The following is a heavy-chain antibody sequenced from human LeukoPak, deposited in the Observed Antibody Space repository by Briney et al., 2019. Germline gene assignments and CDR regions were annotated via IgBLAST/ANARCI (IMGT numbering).Heavy chain of an antibody. V-gene: IGHV3-7*01. CDR2: IKQDGSEK. CDR3: ARACSSTSCYMYYFDY. Sequence: GGSLRLSCAASGFTFSSYWMSWVRQAPGKGLEWVANIKQDGSEKYYVDSVKCRFTISRDNAKNLLYLQMNSLRAEDTAVYYCARACSSTSCYMYYFDYWGQGTLVTVSS. CDR1: GFTFSSYW. D-gene: IGHD2-2*02. J-gene: IGHJ4*02.